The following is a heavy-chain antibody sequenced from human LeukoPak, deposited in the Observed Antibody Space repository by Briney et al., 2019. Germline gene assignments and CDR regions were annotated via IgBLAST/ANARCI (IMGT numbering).Heavy chain of an antibody. V-gene: IGHV1-18*01. D-gene: IGHD4-11*01. J-gene: IGHJ4*02. Sequence: ASVNVSCKASVYPLTSDGIVWVRQAPGQELEWLGWISAYSGHTNYAQKLQGRVTMTTDRTTTTVYIELRSLRFDDTAVYYCGGGADYKTVKYDYWGQGTLVTVSS. CDR3: GGGADYKTVKYDY. CDR1: VYPLTSDG. CDR2: ISAYSGHT.